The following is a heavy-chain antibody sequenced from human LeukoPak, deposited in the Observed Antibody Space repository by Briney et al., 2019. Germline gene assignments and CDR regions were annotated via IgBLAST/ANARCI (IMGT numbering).Heavy chain of an antibody. Sequence: SETLSLTCTVYGKSFSGYYWTCIRQSPGKGLEWIGEINHSGSTNYNPSLKSRVSILIDTSKNHLSLKLSSVTAADTAVYYCARGRVSVTGYYFAMDVWGQGTTVTVSS. CDR3: ARGRVSVTGYYFAMDV. D-gene: IGHD2-21*02. CDR1: GKSFSGYY. V-gene: IGHV4-34*01. CDR2: INHSGST. J-gene: IGHJ6*02.